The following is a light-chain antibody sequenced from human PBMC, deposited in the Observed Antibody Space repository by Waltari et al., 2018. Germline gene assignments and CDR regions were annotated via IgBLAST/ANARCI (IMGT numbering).Light chain of an antibody. CDR2: GAS. CDR3: QHYVRLPAT. J-gene: IGKJ1*01. Sequence: EIVLTQSPGTLSLSPGERATLSCRASQSVGRSLAWDQQKPGQAPRLLIYGASSRATGIPDRFSGSGSGTDFSLTISRLEPEDFAVYYCQHYVRLPATFGQGTKVEIK. V-gene: IGKV3-20*01. CDR1: QSVGRS.